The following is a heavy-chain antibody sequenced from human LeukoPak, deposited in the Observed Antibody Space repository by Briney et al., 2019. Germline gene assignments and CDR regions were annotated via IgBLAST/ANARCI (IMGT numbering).Heavy chain of an antibody. Sequence: GGSLRLSCAASGFTFSTNGMHWVRQAPGKGLEWVGVISYDENTKYYADSVKGRFTISRDNSKNTLYLQMNSLRAEDTAVYYCAKEYCGGGRCNDDFFDYWGQGTLVTVSS. CDR3: AKEYCGGGRCNDDFFDY. CDR2: ISYDENTK. V-gene: IGHV3-30*18. D-gene: IGHD2-15*01. CDR1: GFTFSTNG. J-gene: IGHJ4*02.